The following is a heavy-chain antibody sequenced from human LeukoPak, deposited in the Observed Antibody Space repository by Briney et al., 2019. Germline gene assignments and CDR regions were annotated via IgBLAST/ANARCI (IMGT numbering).Heavy chain of an antibody. D-gene: IGHD2-15*01. CDR3: TRGRYQLLWGDY. J-gene: IGHJ4*02. V-gene: IGHV1-2*02. CDR2: ILPSIGGT. Sequence: ASVKLSCKASGYTFTDYYIHWVRQAPGQGLEWMGWILPSIGGTHYAQAFQGRVTMTSDTSISTVYMDLSHLTSDDTAVYFCTRGRYQLLWGDYWGQGTLVTVSS. CDR1: GYTFTDYY.